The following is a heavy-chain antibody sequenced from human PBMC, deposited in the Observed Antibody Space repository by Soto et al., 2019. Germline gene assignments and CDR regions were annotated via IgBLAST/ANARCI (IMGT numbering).Heavy chain of an antibody. CDR1: GFTFSSYG. J-gene: IGHJ4*02. CDR3: AKEGGLSGSYYISSSYYFDY. V-gene: IGHV3-30*18. CDR2: ISYDGSNT. Sequence: QVQLVESGGGVVQPGRSLRLSCAASGFTFSSYGMHWVRQAPGKGLEWVAIISYDGSNTYYADSVKGRFTISRDNSKNTLYTQMNSMSAEATSVYYCAKEGGLSGSYYISSSYYFDYWGQGTLVTVSS. D-gene: IGHD1-26*01.